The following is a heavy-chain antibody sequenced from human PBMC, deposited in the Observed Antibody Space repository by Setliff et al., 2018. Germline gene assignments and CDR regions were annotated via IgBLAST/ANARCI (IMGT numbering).Heavy chain of an antibody. J-gene: IGHJ4*02. V-gene: IGHV4-61*02. D-gene: IGHD3-10*01. CDR2: VFVDGST. CDR1: GGSIGSASYY. CDR3: ARAPGRNIRGDY. Sequence: PSETLTLTCTVSGGSIGSASYYWSWIRRPAGKGLEWIGRVFVDGSTNYNPSLKSRVTMSVDTSKNQFSLKLKSVTAADTAVYYCARAPGRNIRGDYWGQGALVTVSS.